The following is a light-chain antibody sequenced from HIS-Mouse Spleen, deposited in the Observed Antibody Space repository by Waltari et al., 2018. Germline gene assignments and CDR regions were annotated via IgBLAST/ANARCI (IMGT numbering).Light chain of an antibody. J-gene: IGLJ3*02. Sequence: QSALTQPSSVSGSPGQSIPISRTGTSTDVGCYNLVSWYQQHPGKAPKLMLYEGSKRPSGVSNRFSGSKSGNTASLTISGLQAEDEADYYCCSYAGSSTWVFGGGTKLTVL. V-gene: IGLV2-23*01. CDR3: CSYAGSSTWV. CDR2: EGS. CDR1: STDVGCYNL.